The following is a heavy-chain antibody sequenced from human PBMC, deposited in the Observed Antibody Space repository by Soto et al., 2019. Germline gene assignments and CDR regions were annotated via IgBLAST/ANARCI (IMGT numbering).Heavy chain of an antibody. Sequence: QPGGSLRLSCAASGFTFSSYWMSWVRQAPGKGLEWVANIKQDGSEKYYVDSVKGRFTISRDNAKNSLYLQMNSLRAEDTAVYYCAGSETREPYYFDYWGQGTLVTVSS. J-gene: IGHJ4*02. D-gene: IGHD1-1*01. CDR2: IKQDGSEK. CDR3: AGSETREPYYFDY. CDR1: GFTFSSYW. V-gene: IGHV3-7*01.